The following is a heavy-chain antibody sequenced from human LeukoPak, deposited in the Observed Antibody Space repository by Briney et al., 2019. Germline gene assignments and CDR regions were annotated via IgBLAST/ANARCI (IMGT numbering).Heavy chain of an antibody. CDR3: AREGDGDPIDY. CDR2: IYSGGST. CDR1: WLSVRSNF. V-gene: IGHV3-53*01. D-gene: IGHD4-17*01. Sequence: PGGSLRLSCAASWLSVRSNFMSWVRQAPGKGLGWVSVIYSGGSTYYADSVKGRFTISRDNSKNTLYLQMNSLRAEDTAVYYCAREGDGDPIDYWGQGTLVTVSS. J-gene: IGHJ4*02.